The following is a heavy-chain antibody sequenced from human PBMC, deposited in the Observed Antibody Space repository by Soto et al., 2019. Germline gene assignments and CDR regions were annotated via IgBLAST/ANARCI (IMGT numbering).Heavy chain of an antibody. CDR2: IYHSGST. J-gene: IGHJ4*02. Sequence: SETLSLTCAVSGCSISSGGYSWSWIRQPPGKGLEWIGYIYHSGSTYYNPSLKSRVTISVDRSKNQFSLKLSSVTAADTAVYYCARDADDCSGGSCYSNFDYWGQGTLVTVSS. D-gene: IGHD2-15*01. V-gene: IGHV4-30-2*01. CDR1: GCSISSGGYS. CDR3: ARDADDCSGGSCYSNFDY.